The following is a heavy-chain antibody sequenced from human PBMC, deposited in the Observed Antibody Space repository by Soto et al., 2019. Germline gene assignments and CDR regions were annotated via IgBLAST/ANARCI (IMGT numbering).Heavy chain of an antibody. CDR3: VRGGSYNAGHVLDP. CDR2: ISGDGTTI. CDR1: GFAFSGFW. Sequence: EVALAESGGGLVRPGGSLRLSCAASGFAFSGFWMHWVRQAPGKRLAWVSRISGDGTTISYADSVKGRFNIASDNTKNTLFRHINSLRVEETAVYHCVRGGSYNAGHVLDPWGQGTLVAVSS. V-gene: IGHV3-74*01. D-gene: IGHD1-1*01. J-gene: IGHJ5*02.